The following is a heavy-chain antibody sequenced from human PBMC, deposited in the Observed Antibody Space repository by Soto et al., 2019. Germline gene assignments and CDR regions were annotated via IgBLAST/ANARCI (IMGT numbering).Heavy chain of an antibody. D-gene: IGHD3-3*01. CDR1: GFTFSSSW. Sequence: QLVESGGGLVQPWGSLRLSCAASGFTFSSSWMDWVRQGPGKGLVWVSRINSDGSSTKYADSVKGRFTISRDNAKNTLFLQMNSARADDTAVYYCGRLGVWSGAYYYMDVWGKGTTVTVSS. CDR2: INSDGSST. V-gene: IGHV3-74*03. J-gene: IGHJ6*03. CDR3: GRLGVWSGAYYYMDV.